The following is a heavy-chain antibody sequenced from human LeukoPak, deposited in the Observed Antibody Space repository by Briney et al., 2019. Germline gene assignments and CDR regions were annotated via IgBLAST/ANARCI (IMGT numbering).Heavy chain of an antibody. CDR3: ANVPGIAAAGNDY. V-gene: IGHV3-74*01. J-gene: IGHJ4*02. CDR2: INTDGSST. Sequence: GGSLRLSCAASGFTFSSYWMHWVRQAPGKGLVWVSRINTDGSSTSYADSVKGRFTISRDNSKNTLYLQMNSLRAEDTAVYYCANVPGIAAAGNDYWGQGTLVTVSS. D-gene: IGHD6-13*01. CDR1: GFTFSSYW.